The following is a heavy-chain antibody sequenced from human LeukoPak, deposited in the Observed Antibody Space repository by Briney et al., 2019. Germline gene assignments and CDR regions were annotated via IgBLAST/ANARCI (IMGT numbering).Heavy chain of an antibody. CDR2: MYHSGST. J-gene: IGHJ4*02. CDR3: ASHITLVGAIDY. V-gene: IGHV4-39*01. D-gene: IGHD1-26*01. Sequence: ASETLSLSCTVSGGSISSGSYYWGWIRQSPGKGLEWIGSMYHSGSTYYNPSLKSRVTISVDTSKNQFSLKLSSVTAADTAAYYFASHITLVGAIDYWGQGTLVTVSS. CDR1: GGSISSGSYY.